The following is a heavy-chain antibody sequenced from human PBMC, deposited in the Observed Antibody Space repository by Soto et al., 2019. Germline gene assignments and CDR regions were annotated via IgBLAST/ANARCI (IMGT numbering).Heavy chain of an antibody. Sequence: QVQLQESGPGLVKPSETLSLTCTVSGAPITTTKWWAWVRLPPGKGLEWIGELSRGDERSSNPSLEGRCTMSLDKSNNHFSLKLTSVRAADTATYYCATQTISYTWGVWGRGTSVTVSS. CDR1: GAPITTTKW. CDR3: ATQTISYTWGV. J-gene: IGHJ6*02. CDR2: LSRGDER. D-gene: IGHD3-16*01. V-gene: IGHV4-4*02.